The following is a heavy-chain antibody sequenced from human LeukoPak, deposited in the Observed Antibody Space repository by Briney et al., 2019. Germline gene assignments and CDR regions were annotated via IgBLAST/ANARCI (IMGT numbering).Heavy chain of an antibody. CDR2: IIPILGIA. CDR3: ASTHEKLTIFGVVISDY. V-gene: IGHV1-69*02. CDR1: GGTFSSYP. Sequence: SVKVSCKASGGTFSSYPISWVRQAPGQGLEWMGRIIPILGIANYAQKFQGRVTITAEKSTSTAYMELSSLRSEDTAVYYCASTHEKLTIFGVVISDYWGQGTLVTVSS. J-gene: IGHJ4*02. D-gene: IGHD3-3*01.